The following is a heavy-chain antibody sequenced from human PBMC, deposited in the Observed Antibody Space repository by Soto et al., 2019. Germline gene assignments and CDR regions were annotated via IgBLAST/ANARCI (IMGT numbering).Heavy chain of an antibody. CDR3: ARGGDGGLDY. D-gene: IGHD3-16*01. Sequence: ESGGGVVQPGRSLRLSCAASGFTFSSYAMHWVRQAPGKGLEWVAVISYDGSNKYYADSVKGRFTISRDNSKNTLYLQMNSLRAEDTAVYYCARGGDGGLDYWGQGTLVTVSS. CDR1: GFTFSSYA. J-gene: IGHJ4*02. CDR2: ISYDGSNK. V-gene: IGHV3-30-3*01.